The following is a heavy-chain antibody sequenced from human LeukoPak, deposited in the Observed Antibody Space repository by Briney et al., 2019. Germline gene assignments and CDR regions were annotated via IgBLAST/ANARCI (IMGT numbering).Heavy chain of an antibody. CDR2: IYYSGST. D-gene: IGHD1-26*01. V-gene: IGHV4-59*01. J-gene: IGHJ4*02. CDR1: GGSISSYY. CDR3: ASLSGSYYSVDY. Sequence: PSETVSLTCTVSGGSISSYYWSWIRQPPGKGLEWIGYIYYSGSTNYNPSLKSRVTISVDTSKNQFSLKLSSVTAADTAVYYCASLSGSYYSVDYWGQGTLVTVSS.